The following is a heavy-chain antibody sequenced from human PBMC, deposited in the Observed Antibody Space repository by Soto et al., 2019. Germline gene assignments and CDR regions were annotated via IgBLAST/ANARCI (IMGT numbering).Heavy chain of an antibody. V-gene: IGHV1-46*03. CDR2: INPSGGYT. Sequence: ASVKVSCKASGYTFTDYYMNWVRQAPGQGLEWMGVINPSGGYTTYGQRFLGRLSMTRDTSTNTVYMELSGLRFEDTAVYYCARGGSLGGVPAPFDYWAQGSLVTVSS. D-gene: IGHD2-21*02. J-gene: IGHJ4*02. CDR1: GYTFTDYY. CDR3: ARGGSLGGVPAPFDY.